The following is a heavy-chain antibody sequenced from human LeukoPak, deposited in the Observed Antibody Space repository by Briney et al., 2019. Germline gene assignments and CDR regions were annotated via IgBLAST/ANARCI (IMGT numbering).Heavy chain of an antibody. CDR2: IYYSGST. J-gene: IGHJ4*02. CDR3: AGPRIDYFDY. CDR1: GGSISGGGYS. Sequence: PSETLSLTCTVSGGSISGGGYSWSWIRQHPGKGLEWIGYIYYSGSTYYNPSLKSRVTISVDTSKNQFSLKLSSVTAADTAVYYCAGPRIDYFDYWGQGTLVTVSS. V-gene: IGHV4-31*03.